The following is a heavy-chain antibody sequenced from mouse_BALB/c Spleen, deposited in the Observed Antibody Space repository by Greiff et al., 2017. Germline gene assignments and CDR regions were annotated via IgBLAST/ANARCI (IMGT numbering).Heavy chain of an antibody. CDR2: IDPYYGCT. Sequence: EVQLQQSGPELAKPGASVKISCKASGYSFTGYNMNWVKQSNGKSLEWIGNIDPYYGCTSYNQKFKGKATLTVDKSSSTAYLQLKSLPSEDSAVYYCGRGSSLTTVDYYFDYWGQGTTLTVSS. D-gene: IGHD1-1*01. J-gene: IGHJ2*01. CDR1: GYSFTGYN. V-gene: IGHV1-39*01. CDR3: GRGSSLTTVDYYFDY.